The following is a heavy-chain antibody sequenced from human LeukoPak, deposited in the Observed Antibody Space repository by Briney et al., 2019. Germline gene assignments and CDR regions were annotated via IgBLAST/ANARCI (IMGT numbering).Heavy chain of an antibody. CDR3: AKDRSYSNNWYLIDY. J-gene: IGHJ4*02. D-gene: IGHD6-13*01. Sequence: GGSLRLSCAASGFTFSSYDMHWVRQAPGKGLEWVTVISYDGSNEYYVDSVKGRFTISRDNSKNTLYLQMNSLRAEDTAVYYCAKDRSYSNNWYLIDYWGQGTLVTVSS. V-gene: IGHV3-30*18. CDR1: GFTFSSYD. CDR2: ISYDGSNE.